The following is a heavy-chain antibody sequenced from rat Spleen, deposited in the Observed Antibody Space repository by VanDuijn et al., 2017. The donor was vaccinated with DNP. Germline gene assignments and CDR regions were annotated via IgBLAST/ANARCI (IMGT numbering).Heavy chain of an antibody. Sequence: EVKLVESGGGLVQPGRSLKLSCAASGFNFNDYWMGWVRQAPGKGLEWVASISSGGGYPYYRDSVKGRFTISRDNAKSTLYLQMDSLRSEDTATYYCATRTTGIFDYWGQGVMVTVSS. CDR3: ATRTTGIFDY. D-gene: IGHD1-9*01. V-gene: IGHV5-25*01. J-gene: IGHJ2*01. CDR2: ISSGGGYP. CDR1: GFNFNDYW.